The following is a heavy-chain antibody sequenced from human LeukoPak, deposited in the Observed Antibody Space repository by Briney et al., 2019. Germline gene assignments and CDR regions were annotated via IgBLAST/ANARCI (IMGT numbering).Heavy chain of an antibody. CDR1: GYTFTTYG. V-gene: IGHV7-4-1*02. Sequence: ASVKVSCKASGYTFTTYGMNWVRQAPGQGLEWMGWINTNTGNPTYAQGFTGRFVFSLDTSVSTAYLEISSLKAEDTAVYYCASTEKYNWNDGLDYWGQGTLVTVSS. CDR3: ASTEKYNWNDGLDY. CDR2: INTNTGNP. J-gene: IGHJ4*02. D-gene: IGHD1-20*01.